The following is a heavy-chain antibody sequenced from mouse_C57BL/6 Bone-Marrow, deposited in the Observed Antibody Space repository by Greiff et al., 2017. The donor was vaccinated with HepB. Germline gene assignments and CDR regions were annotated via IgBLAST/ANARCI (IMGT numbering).Heavy chain of an antibody. D-gene: IGHD1-1*01. J-gene: IGHJ2*01. CDR2: IDPNSGGS. Sequence: QVQLQHPGAELVKPGASVKLSCKASGYTFTSYWMHWVKQRPGRGLEWIGRIDPNSGGSKYNEKFKSKATLTVDKPSSTAYMQLSSLTSEDSAVYYCARSDILLRYYFDYWGKGTTLTVSS. CDR1: GYTFTSYW. CDR3: ARSDILLRYYFDY. V-gene: IGHV1-72*01.